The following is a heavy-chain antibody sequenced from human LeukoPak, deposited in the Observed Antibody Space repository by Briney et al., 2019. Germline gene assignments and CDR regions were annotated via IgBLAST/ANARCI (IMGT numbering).Heavy chain of an antibody. Sequence: SETLSLTCAVYGGSFSGYYWSWIRQPPGKGLEWIGEINHSGSTNYNPSLKSRVTISVDTSKNQFPLKLSSVTAADTAVYYCARGVPYSSSFDYWGQGTLVTVSS. V-gene: IGHV4-34*01. CDR3: ARGVPYSSSFDY. D-gene: IGHD6-6*01. J-gene: IGHJ4*02. CDR1: GGSFSGYY. CDR2: INHSGST.